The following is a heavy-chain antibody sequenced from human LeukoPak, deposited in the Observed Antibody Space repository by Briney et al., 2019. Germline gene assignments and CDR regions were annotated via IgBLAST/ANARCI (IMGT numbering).Heavy chain of an antibody. J-gene: IGHJ4*02. V-gene: IGHV3-9*01. CDR3: AKDQGDTMVRGPILAS. Sequence: PGGSLRLSCAASGFTFDDYAMHWVRQAPGKGLEWVSGISWNSGSIGYADSVKGRFTISRDNAKNSLYLQMNSLRAEDTALYYCAKDQGDTMVRGPILASWGQGTLVTVSS. CDR2: ISWNSGSI. CDR1: GFTFDDYA. D-gene: IGHD3-10*01.